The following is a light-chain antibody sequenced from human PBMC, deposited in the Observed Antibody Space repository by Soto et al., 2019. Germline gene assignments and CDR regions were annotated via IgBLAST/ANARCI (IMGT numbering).Light chain of an antibody. CDR2: GAS. J-gene: IGKJ3*01. V-gene: IGKV3-20*01. Sequence: EIVLTQSPGTLSLSPGERATLSCRASQRVSSSYLAWYQQKPGQAPRLLIYGASSRATGIPDRFSGSGSGTGFTLTISRLEPEDFAVYYCQQYGSSSTFGPGTKVDIK. CDR3: QQYGSSST. CDR1: QRVSSSY.